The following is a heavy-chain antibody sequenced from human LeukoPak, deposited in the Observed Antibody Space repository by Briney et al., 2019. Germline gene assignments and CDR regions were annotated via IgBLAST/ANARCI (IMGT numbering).Heavy chain of an antibody. D-gene: IGHD5-18*01. CDR2: IYSGGST. Sequence: PGGSLRLSCATSGFTVDTNYMSWVRQAPGKGLEWVSIIYSGGSTYYADSVKGRFTISRDNVKNTVFLQMNSLKTEDTAVYYCTTTAMVILWGQGTLVTVSS. CDR3: TTTAMVIL. CDR1: GFTVDTNY. V-gene: IGHV3-66*01. J-gene: IGHJ4*02.